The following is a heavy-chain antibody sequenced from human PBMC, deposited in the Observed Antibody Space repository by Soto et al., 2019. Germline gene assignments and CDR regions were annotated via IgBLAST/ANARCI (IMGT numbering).Heavy chain of an antibody. J-gene: IGHJ6*02. CDR2: FDPEDGET. D-gene: IGHD2-2*01. Sequence: GASVKVSCKVSGYTLPELSMHWVRRAPGKGLEWMGGFDPEDGETIYAQKFQGRVNMTEDTTTDTAYMELSSLRSEDTAVYYCATLVYCSSTSCPEVYYYYGMDVWGQGTTVTVSS. CDR3: ATLVYCSSTSCPEVYYYYGMDV. V-gene: IGHV1-24*01. CDR1: GYTLPELS.